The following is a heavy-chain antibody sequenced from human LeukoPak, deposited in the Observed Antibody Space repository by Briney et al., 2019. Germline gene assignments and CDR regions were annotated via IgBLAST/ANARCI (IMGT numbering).Heavy chain of an antibody. J-gene: IGHJ4*02. CDR2: ISAYNGNT. CDR1: GYTFTSYG. Sequence: ASVTVSCQASGYTFTSYGISWVRQAPAQGLAWVGWISAYNGNTNYAQKLQGRVTMPTDTSTSTAYMELRSLRSDDTAVYYCARDLEWLASYFDYWGQGTLVTVSS. D-gene: IGHD6-19*01. V-gene: IGHV1-18*01. CDR3: ARDLEWLASYFDY.